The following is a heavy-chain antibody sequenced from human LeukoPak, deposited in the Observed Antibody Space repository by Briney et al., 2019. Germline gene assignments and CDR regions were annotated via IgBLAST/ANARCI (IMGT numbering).Heavy chain of an antibody. V-gene: IGHV3-23*01. CDR3: AKNGDRGAYCTGGTCYPYFYYYMDV. D-gene: IGHD2-15*01. Sequence: GGTLRLSCAASGITFSSYGMSWVRQAPGKGLEWVSSISSTGGTTYYADSVKGRFTISRDNSKNTLYLQMNSLRAEDTAIYYCAKNGDRGAYCTGGTCYPYFYYYMDVRGKGTTVTI. CDR1: GITFSSYG. J-gene: IGHJ6*03. CDR2: ISSTGGTT.